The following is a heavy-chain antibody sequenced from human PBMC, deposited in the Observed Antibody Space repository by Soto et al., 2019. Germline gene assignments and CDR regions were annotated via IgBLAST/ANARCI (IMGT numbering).Heavy chain of an antibody. V-gene: IGHV4-34*01. CDR1: GGSFSGYY. CDR2: INHSGST. D-gene: IGHD3-3*01. J-gene: IGHJ5*02. CDR3: ARGLYAIFRSFDP. Sequence: TPETLSLTCAVYGGSFSGYYWSWIRQPPGKGLEWIGEINHSGSTNYNPSLKSRVTISVDTSKNQFSLKLSSVTAADTAVYYCARGLYAIFRSFDPWGQGTLVTVSS.